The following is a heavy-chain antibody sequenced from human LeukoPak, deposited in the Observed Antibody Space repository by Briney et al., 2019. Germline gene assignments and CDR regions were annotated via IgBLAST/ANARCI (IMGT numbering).Heavy chain of an antibody. CDR2: INHSGST. D-gene: IGHD6-19*01. J-gene: IGHJ4*02. CDR3: ARTSSGWYPAQFDY. CDR1: GDSISSYY. Sequence: SETLSLTCTVSGDSISSYYWSWVRQPPGKGLEWIGEINHSGSTNYNPSLKSRVTISVDTSKNQFSLKLSSVTAADTAVYYCARTSSGWYPAQFDYWGQGTLVTVSS. V-gene: IGHV4-34*01.